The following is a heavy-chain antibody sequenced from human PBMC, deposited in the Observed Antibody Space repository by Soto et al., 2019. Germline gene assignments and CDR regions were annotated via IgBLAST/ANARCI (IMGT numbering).Heavy chain of an antibody. CDR1: GFTFSSYA. J-gene: IGHJ5*02. CDR2: ISGSGGST. D-gene: IGHD3-22*01. CDR3: AKELITMIVVVITEQGFEP. V-gene: IGHV3-23*01. Sequence: EVQLLESGGGLVQPGGSLRLSCAASGFTFSSYAMSWVRQAPGKGLEWVSAISGSGGSTYYADSVKGRFTISRDNSKNTLYLQMNSMRAEDTAVYYCAKELITMIVVVITEQGFEPWGQGTLVTVSS.